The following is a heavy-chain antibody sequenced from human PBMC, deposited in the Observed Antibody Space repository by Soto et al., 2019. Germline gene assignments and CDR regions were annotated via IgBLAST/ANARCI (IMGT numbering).Heavy chain of an antibody. CDR2: ISSSSSTI. J-gene: IGHJ6*02. CDR1: GFTFSSYS. V-gene: IGHV3-48*02. D-gene: IGHD3-3*01. Sequence: GGSLRLSCAASGFTFSSYSMNWVRQAPCKWLEWVSYISSSSSTIYYADSVKGRFTISRDNAKNSLYLQMNSLRDEDTAVYYCARDKGYDFWSGYIYYYYGMDVWGQGTTVTVSS. CDR3: ARDKGYDFWSGYIYYYYGMDV.